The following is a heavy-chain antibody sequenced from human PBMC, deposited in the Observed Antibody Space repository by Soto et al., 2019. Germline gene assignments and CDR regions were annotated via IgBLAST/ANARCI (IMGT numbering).Heavy chain of an antibody. V-gene: IGHV5-51*01. CDR1: GYSYTSYW. Sequence: GESLKISCKGPGYSYTSYWIGWVRQMPGKGLEWMGIIYPGDSDTRYSPSFQGQVTISADKSISTAYLQWSSLKASDTAMYYCARVYSSSWYYYYYMDVWGKGTTVTVSS. CDR2: IYPGDSDT. D-gene: IGHD6-13*01. CDR3: ARVYSSSWYYYYYMDV. J-gene: IGHJ6*03.